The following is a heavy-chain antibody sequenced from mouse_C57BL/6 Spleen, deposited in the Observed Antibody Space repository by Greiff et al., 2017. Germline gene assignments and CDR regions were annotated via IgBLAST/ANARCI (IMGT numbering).Heavy chain of an antibody. Sequence: QVQLKESGPGILQSSQTLSLTCSFSGFSLSTSGMGVSWIRQPSGKGLEWLAHIYWDDDKRNNPSLKSRLTISKDTSRNQVFLKITSVDTADTATYYCARREHYYGSSYWYFDVWGTGTTVTVSS. J-gene: IGHJ1*03. CDR1: GFSLSTSGMG. CDR3: ARREHYYGSSYWYFDV. CDR2: IYWDDDK. V-gene: IGHV8-12*01. D-gene: IGHD1-1*01.